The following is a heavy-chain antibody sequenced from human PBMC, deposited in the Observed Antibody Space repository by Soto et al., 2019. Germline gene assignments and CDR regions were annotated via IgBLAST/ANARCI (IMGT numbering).Heavy chain of an antibody. J-gene: IGHJ5*02. V-gene: IGHV4-30-4*01. CDR2: IHYSGST. CDR1: GGSVRRGETY. D-gene: IGHD5-12*01. Sequence: ASETLALTCNDSGGSVRRGETYWSWIRQSPGNGLEWIGYIHYSGSTYYNPSLRSRVTMSLDMSKNQFSLQLSSVTAADTAVYYCARDGRYSGYYYTANWFDPWGQGTLVTVSS. CDR3: ARDGRYSGYYYTANWFDP.